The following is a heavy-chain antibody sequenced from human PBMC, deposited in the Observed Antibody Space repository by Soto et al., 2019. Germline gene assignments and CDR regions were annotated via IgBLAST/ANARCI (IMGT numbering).Heavy chain of an antibody. D-gene: IGHD1-26*01. CDR2: IYYSGST. J-gene: IGHJ4*02. CDR1: GGSISSYY. CDR3: ARVGSGSSGYYFDY. Sequence: SETLSLTCTVSGGSISSYYWSWIRQPPGKGLEWIGYIYYSGSTNYNPSLKSRVTISVDTSKNQFSLKLSSVTAADTAVYYCARVGSGSSGYYFDYWGQGTLVTVSS. V-gene: IGHV4-59*01.